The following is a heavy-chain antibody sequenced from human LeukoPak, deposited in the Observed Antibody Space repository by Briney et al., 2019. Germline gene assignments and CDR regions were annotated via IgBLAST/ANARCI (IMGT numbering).Heavy chain of an antibody. V-gene: IGHV1-2*04. CDR1: GYTFTGYY. D-gene: IGHD6-19*01. CDR2: INPNSGGT. J-gene: IGHJ4*02. CDR3: ARDQQWLAYYFDY. Sequence: ASVKVSCKASGYTFTGYYMHWVRQAPGQGLEWMGWINPNSGGTNYAQKFQGWVTMTRDTSISTAYMELSRLRSDDTAVYYCARDQQWLAYYFDYWGQGTLVTVSS.